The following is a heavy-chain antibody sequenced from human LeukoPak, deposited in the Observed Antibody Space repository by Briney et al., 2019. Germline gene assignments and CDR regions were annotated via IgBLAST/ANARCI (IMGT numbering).Heavy chain of an antibody. J-gene: IGHJ4*02. CDR2: MNPNSGNT. CDR1: GYTFTSYD. V-gene: IGHV1-8*01. CDR3: ARTSPQGYCSGGSCSGSDY. D-gene: IGHD2-15*01. Sequence: ASVKVSCKASGYTFTSYDINWVRQATGQGLEWMGWMNPNSGNTGYAQKFQGRVTMTRNTSISTAYMELSSLRSEDTAVCYCARTSPQGYCSGGSCSGSDYWGQGTLVTVSS.